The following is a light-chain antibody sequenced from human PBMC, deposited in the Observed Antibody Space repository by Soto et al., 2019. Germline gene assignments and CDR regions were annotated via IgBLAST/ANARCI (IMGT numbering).Light chain of an antibody. J-gene: IGKJ3*01. V-gene: IGKV3-15*01. CDR2: DSS. CDR3: QQYDEWPLT. Sequence: VMMQSPATLSVSPGEGATLSCRASQSVGRSLAWYQQKPGQAPRLLIFDSSTRATGIPAKFRGSGSGTEFTLTISSLQSADFAIFYCQQYDEWPLTFGPGTKVDI. CDR1: QSVGRS.